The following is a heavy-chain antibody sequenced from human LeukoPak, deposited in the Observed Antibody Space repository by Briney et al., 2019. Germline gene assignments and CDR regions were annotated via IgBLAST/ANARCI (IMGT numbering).Heavy chain of an antibody. CDR3: AAEYCGGGYCYTRHSGHDY. CDR2: VSDSGVNT. D-gene: IGHD2-15*01. CDR1: GFSFSGYA. J-gene: IGHJ4*02. V-gene: IGHV3-23*01. Sequence: GGSLRLSCAASGFSFSGYAMSWVRQAPGKGLDWVSGVSDSGVNTYYADSVKGRFTISRDDSQNTLYLQMNSLTTMDTALYYCAAEYCGGGYCYTRHSGHDYWGQGTLVTVSS.